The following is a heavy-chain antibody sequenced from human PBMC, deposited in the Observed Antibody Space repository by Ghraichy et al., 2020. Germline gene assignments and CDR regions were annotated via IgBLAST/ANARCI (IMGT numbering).Heavy chain of an antibody. D-gene: IGHD3-22*01. J-gene: IGHJ3*02. CDR1: GFTVSSNY. Sequence: GGSLRLSCAASGFTVSSNYMSWVRQAPGKGLEWVSVIYSGGSTYYADSVKGRFTISRDNSKNTLYLQMNSLRAEDTAVYYCARGGYYDSSGYIDAFDIWGQGTMVTVSS. CDR3: ARGGYYDSSGYIDAFDI. V-gene: IGHV3-53*01. CDR2: IYSGGST.